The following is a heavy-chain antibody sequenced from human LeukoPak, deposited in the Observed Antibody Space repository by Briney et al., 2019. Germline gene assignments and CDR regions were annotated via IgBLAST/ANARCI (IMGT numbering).Heavy chain of an antibody. J-gene: IGHJ5*01. CDR2: ISSDGSNK. CDR3: ARDNDTDYTSSPGWFDS. Sequence: SGRSLRLSCAAPGLSFSNYAMNWVRRAPGKGLEWVAVISSDGSNKFYADSVKGRFTVTRDNSKNTLFLQMNSLRVEDTAVYYCARDNDTDYTSSPGWFDSWGQGTLVTVSS. V-gene: IGHV3-30-3*01. D-gene: IGHD2-2*02. CDR1: GLSFSNYA.